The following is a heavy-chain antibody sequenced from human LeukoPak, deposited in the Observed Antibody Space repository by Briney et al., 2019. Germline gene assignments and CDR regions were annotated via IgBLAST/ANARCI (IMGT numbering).Heavy chain of an antibody. CDR1: GFSFNNAW. Sequence: GGCLRLSCAASGFSFNNAWMSWVRQAPGKGLEWVGRIKSKTDGGTTDYAAPVKGRFNISRDDSKNTVYLQMNSLKTEDTAVYYCTRKGAAAFFDYWGQGTLVTVSS. CDR3: TRKGAAAFFDY. J-gene: IGHJ4*02. D-gene: IGHD1-26*01. V-gene: IGHV3-15*01. CDR2: IKSKTDGGTT.